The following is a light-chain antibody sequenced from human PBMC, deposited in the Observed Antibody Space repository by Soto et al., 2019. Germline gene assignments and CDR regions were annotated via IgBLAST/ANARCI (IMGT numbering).Light chain of an antibody. J-gene: IGKJ2*01. CDR1: QSLTSSY. Sequence: EIVLTQSPGTLSLSPGERVTLSCRASQSLTSSYLAWYQQKPGQAPRLLIYGASSRATGIPDRFSGSGSGTDFTPTISRLEPEDFAVYYCQHYESSPPSYTFGQGTKLEIK. V-gene: IGKV3-20*01. CDR3: QHYESSPPSYT. CDR2: GAS.